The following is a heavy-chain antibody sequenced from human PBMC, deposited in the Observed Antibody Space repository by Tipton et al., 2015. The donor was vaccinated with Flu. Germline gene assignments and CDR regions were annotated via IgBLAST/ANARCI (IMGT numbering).Heavy chain of an antibody. Sequence: TLSLTCTVSGGSISTTIYYWSWIRQPPGKGLEWVGEINHSGTTNYNPSLTSRVTVSADTSKKQFSLKLTSVTAADTAVYYCASKVANWGVWEPLDYWGHGTLVTVSS. D-gene: IGHD7-27*01. V-gene: IGHV4-39*07. CDR1: GGSISTTIYY. J-gene: IGHJ4*01. CDR3: ASKVANWGVWEPLDY. CDR2: INHSGTT.